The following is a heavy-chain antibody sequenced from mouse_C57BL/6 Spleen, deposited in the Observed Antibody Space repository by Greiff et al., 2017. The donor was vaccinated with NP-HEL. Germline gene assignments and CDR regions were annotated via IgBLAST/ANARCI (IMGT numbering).Heavy chain of an antibody. J-gene: IGHJ2*01. Sequence: QVQLKQPGAELVKPGASVKLSCKASGYTFTSYWMHWVKQRPGQGLEWIGMIHPNSGSTNYNEKFKSKATLTVDKSSSTAYMQLSSLTSEDSAVYYCYSFDTVVNYWGQGTTLTVSS. D-gene: IGHD1-1*01. CDR2: IHPNSGST. CDR3: YSFDTVVNY. V-gene: IGHV1-64*01. CDR1: GYTFTSYW.